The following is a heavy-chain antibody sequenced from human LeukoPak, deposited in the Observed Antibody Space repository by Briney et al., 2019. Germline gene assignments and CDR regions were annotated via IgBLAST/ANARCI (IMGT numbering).Heavy chain of an antibody. D-gene: IGHD6-19*01. CDR3: ARDSSGWGYYYYYYMDV. V-gene: IGHV3-20*04. J-gene: IGHJ6*03. CDR2: INWNGGST. CDR1: GFTFDDYG. Sequence: GGSLRLSCAASGFTFDDYGMSWVRQAPGKGLEWVSGINWNGGSTGYADSMKGRFTISRDNAKNSLYLQMNSLRAEDTALYYCARDSSGWGYYYYYYMDVWGKGTTVTVSS.